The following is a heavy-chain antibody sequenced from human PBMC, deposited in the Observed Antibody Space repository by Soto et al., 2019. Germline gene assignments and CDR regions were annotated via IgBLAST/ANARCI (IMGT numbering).Heavy chain of an antibody. Sequence: PGGSLRLSCAASGFTFSSYGMHWVRQAPGKGLEWVAVISYDGSNKYYADSVKGRFTISRDNSKNTLYLQMNSLRAEDTAVYYCAKDIREPAAMGARDHYYYYGMDVWGQGTTVTVSS. V-gene: IGHV3-30*18. CDR2: ISYDGSNK. CDR3: AKDIREPAAMGARDHYYYYGMDV. CDR1: GFTFSSYG. J-gene: IGHJ6*02. D-gene: IGHD2-2*01.